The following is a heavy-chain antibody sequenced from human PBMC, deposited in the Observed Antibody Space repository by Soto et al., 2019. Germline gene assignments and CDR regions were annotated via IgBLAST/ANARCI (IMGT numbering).Heavy chain of an antibody. CDR1: GFSLANYP. Sequence: PGGSLRLCCVASGFSLANYPMNWVRQTPGKGLEWISYSSPRGDTIYYADSVEGRFTISRDNARNSLSLHMSSLRDEDSALYYCAKGPHTNGGWPYYFQSRGQGVPVTVSS. D-gene: IGHD6-19*01. CDR2: SSPRGDTI. J-gene: IGHJ4*02. CDR3: AKGPHTNGGWPYYFQS. V-gene: IGHV3-48*02.